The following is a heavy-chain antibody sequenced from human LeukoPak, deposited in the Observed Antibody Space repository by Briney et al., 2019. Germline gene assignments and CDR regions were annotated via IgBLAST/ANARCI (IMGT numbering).Heavy chain of an antibody. Sequence: PGGSLRLSCAASGFTFSSYGRSWVRQSPGKGLEWVSAISGGSGTTYYAYYADSVKGRFTISRDNSKNTLYLQMNSLRAEDTAVYYCAKFYDVLTGYFDYWGQGTLVTVSS. CDR3: AKFYDVLTGYFDY. J-gene: IGHJ4*02. V-gene: IGHV3-23*01. D-gene: IGHD3-9*01. CDR2: ISGGSGTTYYA. CDR1: GFTFSSYG.